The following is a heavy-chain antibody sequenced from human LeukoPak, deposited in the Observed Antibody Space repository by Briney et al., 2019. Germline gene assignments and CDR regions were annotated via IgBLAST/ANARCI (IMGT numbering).Heavy chain of an antibody. CDR2: ISGSGGST. V-gene: IGHV3-23*01. CDR1: GFTFSSYA. D-gene: IGHD6-13*01. Sequence: GGSLRLSCAASGFTFSSYAMSWVRQAPGKGLEWVSAISGSGGSTYYADSVKGRLTISRDNSKNTLYLQMNSLRAEDTAVYYCAIHSSSWYFDYWGQGTLVTVSS. J-gene: IGHJ4*02. CDR3: AIHSSSWYFDY.